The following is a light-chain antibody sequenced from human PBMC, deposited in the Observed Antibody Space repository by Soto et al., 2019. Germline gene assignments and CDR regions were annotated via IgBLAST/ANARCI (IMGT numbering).Light chain of an antibody. J-gene: IGKJ4*01. CDR1: QALSNY. V-gene: IGKV1-9*01. CDR2: SAS. Sequence: DIQLTQSPSVLSASVGDTVIITYRASQALSNYLAWYQRKPGKAPDLLIYSASTLQSGIPSRFSGSGSETEFTLTISALQPEDFATYYCQQLSRYPLTFGGGTKVEIK. CDR3: QQLSRYPLT.